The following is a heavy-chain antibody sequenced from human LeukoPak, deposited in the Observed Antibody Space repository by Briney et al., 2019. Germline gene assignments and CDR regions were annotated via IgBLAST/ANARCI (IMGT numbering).Heavy chain of an antibody. CDR3: ARDRDGYNCVFDY. V-gene: IGHV3-48*03. CDR2: ISSSGSTL. D-gene: IGHD5-24*01. Sequence: PGGSLRLSCAASGFTFSSYEMNWVRQAPGKGPEWVSYISSSGSTLYYADSVKGRFTISRDNAKNSLYLQMNSLRAEDTAVYYCARDRDGYNCVFDYWGQGTLVTVSS. CDR1: GFTFSSYE. J-gene: IGHJ4*02.